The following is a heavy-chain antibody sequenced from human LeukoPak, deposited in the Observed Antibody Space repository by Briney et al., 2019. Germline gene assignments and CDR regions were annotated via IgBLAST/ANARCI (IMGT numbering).Heavy chain of an antibody. CDR3: ARHGSSYSFDC. CDR2: ITYSGST. V-gene: IGHV4-59*08. CDR1: GGSISGCY. Sequence: PSETLSLTCTVSGGSISGCYWSWIRQPPGKGLEWIDYITYSGSTNYNPSLKSRVTMSVDTSKNQFSLRLSSVTAADTAVYYCARHGSSYSFDCWGQGILVTVSS. J-gene: IGHJ4*02. D-gene: IGHD6-13*01.